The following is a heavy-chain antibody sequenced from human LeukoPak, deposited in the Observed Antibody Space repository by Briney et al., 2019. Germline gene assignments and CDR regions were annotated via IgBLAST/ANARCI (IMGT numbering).Heavy chain of an antibody. CDR3: ARDRGFGQADV. D-gene: IGHD3-10*01. CDR2: IKQDGGEK. V-gene: IGHV3-7*01. J-gene: IGHJ6*04. CDR1: GFTLSGLW. Sequence: GGSLRLSCAASGFTLSGLWMSWLRQAPGKGVEGVANIKQDGGEKYYVDSVKGRFTISRDNAKNSLYLQMNSLRAEDTAVYYCARDRGFGQADVWGKGTTVTVSS.